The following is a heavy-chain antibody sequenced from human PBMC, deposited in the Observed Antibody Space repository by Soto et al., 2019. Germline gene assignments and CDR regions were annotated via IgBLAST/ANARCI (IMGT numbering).Heavy chain of an antibody. CDR2: ISGSGGST. V-gene: IGHV3-23*01. D-gene: IGHD3-3*01. Sequence: EVQLLESGGGLVQPGGSLRLSCAASGFTFSSYAMSWVRQAPGKGLEWVSAISGSGGSTYYADSVKGRFTISRDNSKNTLYLQMNSLRAEDTAVYYCAKDPKDYDFWSGYYKAHWFDPWGQGTLVTVSS. CDR1: GFTFSSYA. CDR3: AKDPKDYDFWSGYYKAHWFDP. J-gene: IGHJ5*02.